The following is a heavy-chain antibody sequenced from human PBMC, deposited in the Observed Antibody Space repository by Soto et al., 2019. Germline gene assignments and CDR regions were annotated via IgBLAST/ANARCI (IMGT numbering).Heavy chain of an antibody. V-gene: IGHV3-48*01. CDR2: ISSSSSTI. J-gene: IGHJ5*02. D-gene: IGHD6-19*01. CDR1: GFTFSSYD. CDR3: AGHGGQWLNWFDP. Sequence: EVQLVESGGGLVQPGGSLRLSCAASGFTFSSYDMNWVRQAPGKGLEWVSYISSSSSTIYYADSVKGRFTISRDNAKNSLYLQMNSLRADDTAVYYCAGHGGQWLNWFDPWGQGILVTVSS.